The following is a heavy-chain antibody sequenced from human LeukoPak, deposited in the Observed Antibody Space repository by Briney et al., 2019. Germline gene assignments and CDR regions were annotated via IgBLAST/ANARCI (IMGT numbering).Heavy chain of an antibody. CDR3: ATDYGSRDYGGNSEAFDI. Sequence: ASVKVSCKASGYTFTSYAMHWVRQAPGQRLEWMGWINAGNGNTKYSQKFQGRVTITRDTSASTAYMELRSLRSDDTAVYYCATDYGSRDYGGNSEAFDIWGQGTMVTVSS. D-gene: IGHD4-23*01. V-gene: IGHV1-3*01. CDR1: GYTFTSYA. J-gene: IGHJ3*02. CDR2: INAGNGNT.